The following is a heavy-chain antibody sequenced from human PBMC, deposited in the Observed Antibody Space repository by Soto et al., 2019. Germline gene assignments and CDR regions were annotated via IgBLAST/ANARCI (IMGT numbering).Heavy chain of an antibody. CDR2: IGIAGDT. V-gene: IGHV3-13*04. CDR1: GFTFSSYD. J-gene: IGHJ6*02. Sequence: ESGGGLVQPGGSLRLSCAASGFTFSSYDMHWVRQATGKGLECVSAIGIAGDTYYSGSVKGRFTISRENAKNSLYLQMNSLRAGDTGVYYCARGPGAVAGTNFYGMDVWGQGTTVTVSS. CDR3: ARGPGAVAGTNFYGMDV. D-gene: IGHD6-19*01.